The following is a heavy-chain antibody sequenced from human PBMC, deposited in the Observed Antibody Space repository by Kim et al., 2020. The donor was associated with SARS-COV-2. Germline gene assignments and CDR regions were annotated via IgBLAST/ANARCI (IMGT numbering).Heavy chain of an antibody. Sequence: YEDSVKGRLAITRDNAKTPQYLQMNSLRAADTAVYYCAREARYYYDSSGPWGQGTLVTVSS. D-gene: IGHD3-22*01. V-gene: IGHV3-11*06. J-gene: IGHJ5*02. CDR3: AREARYYYDSSGP.